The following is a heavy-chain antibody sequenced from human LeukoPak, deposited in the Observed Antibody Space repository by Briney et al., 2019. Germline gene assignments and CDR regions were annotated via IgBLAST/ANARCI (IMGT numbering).Heavy chain of an antibody. J-gene: IGHJ6*03. CDR1: GGTFSSYS. CDR2: MIPIFGTA. CDR3: ARSHVLRFLEWSHGGLYYMDV. D-gene: IGHD3-3*01. Sequence: LVKVSCKASGGTFSSYSISWVRQAPGQGLEWMGGMIPIFGTANYAQKFQGRVTITADASTNTAYMELSSLRSEDTAVYYCARSHVLRFLEWSHGGLYYMDVWGKGTTVTVSS. V-gene: IGHV1-69*13.